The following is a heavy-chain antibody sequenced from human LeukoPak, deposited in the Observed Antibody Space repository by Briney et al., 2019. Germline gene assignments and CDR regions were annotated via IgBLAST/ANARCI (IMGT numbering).Heavy chain of an antibody. D-gene: IGHD5-18*01. J-gene: IGHJ5*02. V-gene: IGHV4-59*08. Sequence: SETLSLTCTVSGGSISSYYWSWIRQPPGKGLEWIGYIYYSGSTNYNPSLKSRVTISVDTSKNQFSLKLSSVTAADTAVYYCARHGGYSYGFYGGWFDPWGQGTLVTVSS. CDR1: GGSISSYY. CDR3: ARHGGYSYGFYGGWFDP. CDR2: IYYSGST.